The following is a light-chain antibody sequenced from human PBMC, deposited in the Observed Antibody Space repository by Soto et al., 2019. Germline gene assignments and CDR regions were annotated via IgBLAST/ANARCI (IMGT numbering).Light chain of an antibody. Sequence: QSALTQPASVSGAPGQSITISCTGTSSDVGDYKYVSWYQKHPGKAPKALIYEVSNRPSDVSLRFSGSKSGTTAFLTISGLQAEDEADYYCSSFISSSTIVFVSGTKVTVL. CDR3: SSFISSSTIV. CDR2: EVS. V-gene: IGLV2-14*01. CDR1: SSDVGDYKY. J-gene: IGLJ1*01.